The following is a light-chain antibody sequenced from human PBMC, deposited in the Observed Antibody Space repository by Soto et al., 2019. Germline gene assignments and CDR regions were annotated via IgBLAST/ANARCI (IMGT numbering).Light chain of an antibody. CDR1: SSDVGGYNY. CDR2: DVR. J-gene: IGLJ1*01. CDR3: SSYTTISNYV. Sequence: QSVLTQPASVSGSPGQSITISCTGTSSDVGGYNYVSWYQQHPGKAPKLMIYDVRNRPSGVSNRFSGSKSVNTASLTISGLQDEDEADYYCSSYTTISNYVFGTGTKLTVL. V-gene: IGLV2-14*01.